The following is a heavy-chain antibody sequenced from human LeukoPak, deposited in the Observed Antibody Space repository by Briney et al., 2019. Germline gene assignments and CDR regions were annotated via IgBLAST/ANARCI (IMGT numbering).Heavy chain of an antibody. V-gene: IGHV3-7*01. CDR3: ARGSSSDSLYYYYMDV. CDR2: IKEDGSEK. Sequence: GGSLRLSCAASGFSFSSYWMNWVRQPPGKGLEWVANIKEDGSEKYYVDSLKGRFTISRDNAKNSLYLQMNSLRAEDTAVYYCARGSSSDSLYYYYMDVWGKGTTVTVSS. CDR1: GFSFSSYW. D-gene: IGHD6-25*01. J-gene: IGHJ6*03.